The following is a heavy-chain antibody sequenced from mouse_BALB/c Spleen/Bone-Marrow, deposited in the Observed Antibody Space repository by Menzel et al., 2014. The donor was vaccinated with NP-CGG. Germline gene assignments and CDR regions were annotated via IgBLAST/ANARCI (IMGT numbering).Heavy chain of an antibody. CDR1: GYTFTSYY. J-gene: IGHJ1*01. V-gene: IGHV1S81*02. Sequence: VQLQQSGAELVKPGASVKLSCKASGYTFTSYYMYWVKQRPGQGLEWIGGINPSNGGTNFNEKFKSKATLTVDKSSSTAYMQLSSLTSDDSAVYYCTRDHYYYGSSYWYFDVWGAGTTVTVSS. CDR2: INPSNGGT. D-gene: IGHD1-1*01. CDR3: TRDHYYYGSSYWYFDV.